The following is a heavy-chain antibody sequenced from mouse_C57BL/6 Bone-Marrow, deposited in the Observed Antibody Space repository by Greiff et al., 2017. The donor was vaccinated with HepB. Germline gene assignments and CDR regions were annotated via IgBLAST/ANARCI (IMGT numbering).Heavy chain of an antibody. J-gene: IGHJ4*01. CDR3: ARKYYGSAMDY. Sequence: EVQLVESGPELVKPGASVKMSCKASGYTFTDYNMHWVKQSHGKSLEWIGYINPNNGGTSYNQKFKGKATLTVNKSSSTAYMELRSLTSEDSAVYYCARKYYGSAMDYWGQGTSVTVSS. CDR1: GYTFTDYN. V-gene: IGHV1-22*01. CDR2: INPNNGGT. D-gene: IGHD1-1*01.